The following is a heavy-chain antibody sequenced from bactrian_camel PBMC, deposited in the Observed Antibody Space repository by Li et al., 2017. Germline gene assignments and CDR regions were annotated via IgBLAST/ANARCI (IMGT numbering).Heavy chain of an antibody. CDR2: LFRDGQV. D-gene: IGHD5*01. Sequence: HVQLVESGGGSVQAGGSLRLSCTASGYTSNRNCMAWFRQAPGKEREGVAGLFRDGQVNYADSVKGRFISSRDNSKNTVYLQLNGLKSEDTAMYYCTRETRWVGYHEMAEYWSQGTQVTVS. CDR3: TRETRWVGYHEMAEY. CDR1: GYTSNRNC. V-gene: IGHV3S53*01. J-gene: IGHJ4*01.